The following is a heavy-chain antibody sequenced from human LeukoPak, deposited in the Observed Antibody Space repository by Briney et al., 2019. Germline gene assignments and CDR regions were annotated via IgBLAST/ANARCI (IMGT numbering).Heavy chain of an antibody. CDR3: ARERDSAYDLLY. CDR1: GYTFSDYY. CDR2: IKSNGGGT. D-gene: IGHD3-9*01. V-gene: IGHV1-2*02. Sequence: GASVKVSCKASGYTFSDYYMHWVRQAPGQGLEWMGWIKSNGGGTNYAQKFQGRVTMTRDTSITTAYMELSSLRSDDTAVYYCARERDSAYDLLYWGQGTLVTVSS. J-gene: IGHJ4*02.